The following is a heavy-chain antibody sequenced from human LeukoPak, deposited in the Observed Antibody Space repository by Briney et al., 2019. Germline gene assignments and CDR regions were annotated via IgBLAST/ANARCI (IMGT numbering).Heavy chain of an antibody. J-gene: IGHJ4*02. CDR2: ISYNGST. Sequence: PSETLSLTCTVSGGSISSGSYFWGWIRQPPGRGLEWIETISYNGSTYYNPSLKSRVTISVDTSKNQFSLNLSSVTAADTAFYYCARIIVVTTHFDYWGQGALVTVSS. D-gene: IGHD3-22*01. V-gene: IGHV4-39*01. CDR1: GGSISSGSYF. CDR3: ARIIVVTTHFDY.